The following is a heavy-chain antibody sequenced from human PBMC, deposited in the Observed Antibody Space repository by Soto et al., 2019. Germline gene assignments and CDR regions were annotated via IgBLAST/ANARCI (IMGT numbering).Heavy chain of an antibody. J-gene: IGHJ5*02. CDR3: ARERRQPRHWFDP. Sequence: PGGSLRLSCAASGFTFSSYSMNWVRQAPGKGVEWVSSISSSSSYIYYADSVKGRFTISRDNAKNSLYLQMNSLRAEDTAVYYCARERRQPRHWFDPWGQGTLVTVSS. CDR1: GFTFSSYS. V-gene: IGHV3-21*01. CDR2: ISSSSSYI. D-gene: IGHD5-18*01.